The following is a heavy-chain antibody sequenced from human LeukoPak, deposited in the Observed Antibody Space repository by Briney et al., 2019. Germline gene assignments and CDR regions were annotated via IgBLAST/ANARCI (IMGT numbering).Heavy chain of an antibody. CDR2: ISGSGGST. CDR1: GFTFSSYA. V-gene: IGHV3-23*01. J-gene: IGHJ4*02. Sequence: PGGSLRLSCAASGFTFSSYAMSWVRQAPGKGLEWVSAISGSGGSTYYADSVKGRFTISRDNSKNTLYLQMNSLRAEDTAVYYCAKDHESDFWSGYFDYWDQGTLVTVSS. CDR3: AKDHESDFWSGYFDY. D-gene: IGHD3-3*01.